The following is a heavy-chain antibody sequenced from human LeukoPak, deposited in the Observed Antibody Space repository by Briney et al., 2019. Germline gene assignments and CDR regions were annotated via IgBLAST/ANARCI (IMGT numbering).Heavy chain of an antibody. J-gene: IGHJ4*02. CDR2: IYTSGST. V-gene: IGHV4-61*02. CDR3: ARGQVVGATREYFDY. D-gene: IGHD1-26*01. Sequence: SETLSLTCTVSGGSTSSGSYYWSWIRQPAGKGLEWIGRIYTSGSTNYNPSLKSRVTISVDTSKNQFSLKLSSVTAADTAVYYCARGQVVGATREYFDYWGQGTLVTVSS. CDR1: GGSTSSGSYY.